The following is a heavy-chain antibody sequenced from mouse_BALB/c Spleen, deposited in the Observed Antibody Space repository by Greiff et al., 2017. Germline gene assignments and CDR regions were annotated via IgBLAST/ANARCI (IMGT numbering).Heavy chain of an antibody. Sequence: VQGVESGAELVRPGTSVKVSCKASGYAFTNYLIEWVKQRPGQGLEWIGVINPGSGGTNYNEKFKGKATLTADKSSSTAYMQLSSLTSDDSAVYFCARGDYDRFAYWGQGTLVTVSA. CDR2: INPGSGGT. CDR3: ARGDYDRFAY. D-gene: IGHD2-4*01. CDR1: GYAFTNYL. V-gene: IGHV1-54*01. J-gene: IGHJ3*01.